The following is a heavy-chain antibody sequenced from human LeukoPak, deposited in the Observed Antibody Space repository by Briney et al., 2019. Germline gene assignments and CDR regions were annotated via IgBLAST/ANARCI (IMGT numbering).Heavy chain of an antibody. Sequence: TSETLSLTCTVSGGSISSYYWSWIRQPPGKGLEWIGYIYYSGSTNYNPSLKSRVTISVDTSKNQFSLKLSSVTAADTAVYYCARDQREWELLGGYYYGMDVWGQGTTVTVSS. CDR3: ARDQREWELLGGYYYGMDV. J-gene: IGHJ6*02. CDR1: GGSISSYY. CDR2: IYYSGST. D-gene: IGHD1-26*01. V-gene: IGHV4-59*12.